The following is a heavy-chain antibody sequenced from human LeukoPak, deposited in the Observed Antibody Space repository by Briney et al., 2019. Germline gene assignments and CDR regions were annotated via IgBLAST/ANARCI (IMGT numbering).Heavy chain of an antibody. CDR1: GLTFSSYW. J-gene: IGHJ4*02. CDR3: ARSIAAAEGPFDY. CDR2: IKQDGSEK. D-gene: IGHD6-13*01. Sequence: GGSLRLSCAASGLTFSSYWMSWVRQAPGKGLEWVANIKQDGSEKYYVDSVKGRFTISRDNAKNSLYLQMNSLRAEDTAVYYCARSIAAAEGPFDYWGQGTLVTVSS. V-gene: IGHV3-7*01.